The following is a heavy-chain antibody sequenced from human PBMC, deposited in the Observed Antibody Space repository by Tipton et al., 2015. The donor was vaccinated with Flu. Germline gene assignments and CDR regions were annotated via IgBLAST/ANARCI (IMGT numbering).Heavy chain of an antibody. CDR3: ARSPSYSGSGIYPYYFDD. V-gene: IGHV4-4*07. D-gene: IGHD3-10*01. J-gene: IGHJ4*02. CDR1: GASISSYY. Sequence: GASISSYYWSWIRQSAGKGLEWIGRIYTTGSTNYNPPLRSRVTISGDTSKNQFSLQLNSVTAEDTAVYYCARSPSYSGSGIYPYYFDDWGQGTLVTVSS. CDR2: IYTTGST.